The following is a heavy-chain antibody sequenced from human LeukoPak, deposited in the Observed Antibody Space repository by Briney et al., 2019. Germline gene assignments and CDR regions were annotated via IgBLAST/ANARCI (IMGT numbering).Heavy chain of an antibody. V-gene: IGHV3-74*01. D-gene: IGHD5-18*01. CDR1: GFTFDDYW. CDR3: ARVKVDTAMVTIFDY. Sequence: GGSLRLSCAASGFTFDDYWMHWVRQAPGKGLVWVSRINKDGSTTNYADSVRGRFTISRDNAKNSLYLQMNSLRAEDTAVYYCARVKVDTAMVTIFDYWGQGTLVTVSS. CDR2: INKDGSTT. J-gene: IGHJ4*02.